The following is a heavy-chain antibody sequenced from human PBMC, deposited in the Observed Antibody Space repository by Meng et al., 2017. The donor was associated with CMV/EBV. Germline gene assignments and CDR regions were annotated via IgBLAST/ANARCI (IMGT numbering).Heavy chain of an antibody. D-gene: IGHD2-2*02. V-gene: IGHV3-21*01. CDR1: GFTFGSYS. Sequence: GGSLRLSCAASGFTFGSYSMNWVRQAPGKGLEWVSSISSSSSYIYYADSVKGRFTISRDNAKNSLYLQMNSLRAEDTAVYYCARLYLPLGFDYWGQGTLVTVSS. CDR2: ISSSSSYI. CDR3: ARLYLPLGFDY. J-gene: IGHJ4*02.